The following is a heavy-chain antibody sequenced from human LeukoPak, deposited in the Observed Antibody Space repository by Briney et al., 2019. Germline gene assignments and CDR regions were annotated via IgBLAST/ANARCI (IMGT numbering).Heavy chain of an antibody. V-gene: IGHV4-31*03. CDR1: GGSISSDDYY. CDR3: ARAERSSWYLLDY. Sequence: PSETLSLTCTVSGGSISSDDYYWSWIRQHPGKGLEWIGNIYNSGTTYYNPSLKSRPIISVDTSNNQFSLNLSSVTAADTAVYYCARAERSSWYLLDYWGQGTLVTVSS. J-gene: IGHJ4*02. D-gene: IGHD6-13*01. CDR2: IYNSGTT.